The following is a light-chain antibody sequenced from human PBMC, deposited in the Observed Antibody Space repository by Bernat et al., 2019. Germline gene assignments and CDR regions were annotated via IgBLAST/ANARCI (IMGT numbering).Light chain of an antibody. Sequence: QSALTQPPSASGPPGQPVTTSCTGTSSDVGGYENVSWYQQHPGKAPKLMIHEVSKRPSGVPDRFSGSKSGNTASLTVSGLQAEDEADYYCSSYAGNNIYVFGTGTKVTVL. CDR3: SSYAGNNIYV. V-gene: IGLV2-8*01. J-gene: IGLJ1*01. CDR1: SSDVGGYEN. CDR2: EVS.